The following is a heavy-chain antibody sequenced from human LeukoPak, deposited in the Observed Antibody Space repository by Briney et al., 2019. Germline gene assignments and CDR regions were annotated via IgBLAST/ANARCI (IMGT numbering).Heavy chain of an antibody. V-gene: IGHV3-21*01. CDR2: ITSSSSYT. Sequence: GGSLRLSCAASGFTFSTYNMNWVRQAPGKGLEWVSSITSSSSYTFYADSVKGRFTISRDNAKNSLYLQMNSLRAEDTAVYYCASLLQYGSGSYPDDYWGQGTLVTVSS. J-gene: IGHJ4*02. CDR3: ASLLQYGSGSYPDDY. D-gene: IGHD3-10*01. CDR1: GFTFSTYN.